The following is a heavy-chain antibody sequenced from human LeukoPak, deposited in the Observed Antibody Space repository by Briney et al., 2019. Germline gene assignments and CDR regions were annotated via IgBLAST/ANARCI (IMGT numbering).Heavy chain of an antibody. CDR3: AKARWEPNFDY. CDR2: INENGDIA. Sequence: GGSLRLSCAASGFTFDDYAMHWVRQGPGKRLEGVSLINENGDIAYYGDSVRGRFTVSRDNAKNSLYLQMNSLTTEDTALYYCAKARWEPNFDYWGQGTLVTVSS. CDR1: GFTFDDYA. J-gene: IGHJ4*02. V-gene: IGHV3-43*02. D-gene: IGHD1-26*01.